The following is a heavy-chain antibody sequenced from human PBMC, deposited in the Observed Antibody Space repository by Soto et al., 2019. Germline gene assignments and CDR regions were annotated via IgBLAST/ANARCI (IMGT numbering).Heavy chain of an antibody. D-gene: IGHD3-3*01. Sequence: VKVSCKASGFTFTSSAMQWVRQARGQRLEWIGWIVVGSGNTNYAQKFQERVTITRDMSTSTAYMELSSLRSEDTAVYYCAANTGAYYDFWSGYDDTTAFDSWGQGTLVTVSS. CDR1: GFTFTSSA. V-gene: IGHV1-58*02. CDR3: AANTGAYYDFWSGYDDTTAFDS. J-gene: IGHJ5*01. CDR2: IVVGSGNT.